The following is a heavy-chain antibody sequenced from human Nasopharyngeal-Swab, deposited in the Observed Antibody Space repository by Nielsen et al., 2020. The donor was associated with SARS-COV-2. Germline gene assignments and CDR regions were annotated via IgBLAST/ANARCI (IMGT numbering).Heavy chain of an antibody. V-gene: IGHV3-30*02. D-gene: IGHD5-18*01. CDR2: IWYDGSNK. CDR3: AKDRGIQLWQFDY. Sequence: GGSLRLSCAASGFTFSSYGMHWVRQAPGKGLEWVAVIWYDGSNKYYADSVKGRFTISRDNSKNTLYLQMNSLRAEDTAVYYCAKDRGIQLWQFDYWGQGTLVTVSS. CDR1: GFTFSSYG. J-gene: IGHJ4*02.